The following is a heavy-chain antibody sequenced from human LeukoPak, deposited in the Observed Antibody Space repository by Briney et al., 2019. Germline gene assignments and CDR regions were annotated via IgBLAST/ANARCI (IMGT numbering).Heavy chain of an antibody. CDR3: ARRDILTGSGMDV. V-gene: IGHV4-39*01. J-gene: IGHJ6*02. D-gene: IGHD3-9*01. CDR1: GGSINSYY. CDR2: VYYSGST. Sequence: PSETLSLTCTVSGGSINSYYWGWIRQPPGKGLEWIGSVYYSGSTYYNPSLKSRVTISVDTSKNQFSLKLSSVTAADTAVYYCARRDILTGSGMDVWGQGTTVTVSS.